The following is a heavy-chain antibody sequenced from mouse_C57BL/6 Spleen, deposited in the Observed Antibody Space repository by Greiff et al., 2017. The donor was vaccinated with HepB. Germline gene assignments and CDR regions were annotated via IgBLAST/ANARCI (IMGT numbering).Heavy chain of an antibody. CDR1: GFNIKNTY. CDR3: ARYSYYYGSSYYYAMDY. J-gene: IGHJ4*01. V-gene: IGHV14-3*01. Sequence: EVQLQQSVAELVRPGASVKLSCTASGFNIKNTYMHWVKQRPEQGLEWIGRIDPANGNTKYAPKFQGKATITADTSSNTAYLQLSSLTSEDTAIYYCARYSYYYGSSYYYAMDYWGQGTSVTVSS. D-gene: IGHD1-1*01. CDR2: IDPANGNT.